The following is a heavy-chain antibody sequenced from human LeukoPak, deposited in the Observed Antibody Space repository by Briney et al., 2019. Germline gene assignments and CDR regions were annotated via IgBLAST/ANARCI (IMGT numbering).Heavy chain of an antibody. J-gene: IGHJ4*02. CDR1: GGSISSYY. CDR3: ARRVGYSGYITDY. V-gene: IGHV4-4*07. Sequence: KPSETLSLTCTVSGGSISSYYWNWIRQPAEKGLEWIGRIWSDGGPSYKPSLNSRVTISVDTSKNQFSLKLSSVTAADTAVYYCARRVGYSGYITDYWGQGTLVTVSS. D-gene: IGHD5-12*01. CDR2: IWSDGGP.